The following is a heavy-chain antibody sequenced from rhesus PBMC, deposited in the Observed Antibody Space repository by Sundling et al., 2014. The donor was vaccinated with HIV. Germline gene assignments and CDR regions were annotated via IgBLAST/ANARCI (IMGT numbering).Heavy chain of an antibody. CDR1: GFTFSSNG. J-gene: IGHJ4*01. CDR2: IWYDGSKK. Sequence: EVQLVESGGGLVQPGGSLRLSCAASGFTFSSNGMHWVRQAPGKGLEWVAVIWYDGSKKYYGDSVKDRFTISRDNSKNMLSLQMNNLKLEDTAVYYCARDRPIQWAPGYFDYWGQGVLVTVSS. D-gene: IGHD5-24*01. CDR3: ARDRPIQWAPGYFDY. V-gene: IGHV3-54*02.